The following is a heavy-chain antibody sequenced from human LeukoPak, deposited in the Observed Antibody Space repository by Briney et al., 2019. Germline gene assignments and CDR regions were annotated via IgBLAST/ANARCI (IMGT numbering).Heavy chain of an antibody. D-gene: IGHD3-22*01. Sequence: GGSLRLSCAASGFTFSDYYMSWIRQAPGKGLEWVSYISSSSSYTNYADSVKGRFTISRDNAKNSLYLQMNSLRAEDTAVYYCARDRYYDSSGYYYFLLPYFDYWGQGTLVTVSS. V-gene: IGHV3-11*06. CDR3: ARDRYYDSSGYYYFLLPYFDY. J-gene: IGHJ4*02. CDR2: ISSSSSYT. CDR1: GFTFSDYY.